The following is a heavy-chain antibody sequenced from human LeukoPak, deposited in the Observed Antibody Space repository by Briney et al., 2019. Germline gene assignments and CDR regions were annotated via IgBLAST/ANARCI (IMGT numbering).Heavy chain of an antibody. D-gene: IGHD5-24*01. V-gene: IGHV3-7*01. CDR3: AREGGGYNSPIDY. J-gene: IGHJ4*02. CDR2: IKKDGSEK. Sequence: GGSLRLSCAASGFAFSSYWMSWVRQAPGKGLEWVANIKKDGSEKYYVDSVKGRFTISRDNAKNSLYLQMNSLRAEDTAVYYCAREGGGYNSPIDYWGQGTLVTVSS. CDR1: GFAFSSYW.